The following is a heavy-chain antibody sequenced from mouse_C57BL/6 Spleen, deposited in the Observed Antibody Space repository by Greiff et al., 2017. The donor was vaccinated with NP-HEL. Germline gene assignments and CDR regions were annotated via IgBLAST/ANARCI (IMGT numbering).Heavy chain of an antibody. Sequence: QVQLQQPGAELVKPGASVKLSCKASGYTFTSYWMHWVKQRPGQGLEWIGMIHPNSGSTNYNEKFKSKATLTVDKSSSTAYMQLSSLTSEDSAVYYCARGPYYGSSYPYAMDYWGQGTSVTVSS. D-gene: IGHD1-1*01. CDR1: GYTFTSYW. J-gene: IGHJ4*01. CDR3: ARGPYYGSSYPYAMDY. CDR2: IHPNSGST. V-gene: IGHV1-64*01.